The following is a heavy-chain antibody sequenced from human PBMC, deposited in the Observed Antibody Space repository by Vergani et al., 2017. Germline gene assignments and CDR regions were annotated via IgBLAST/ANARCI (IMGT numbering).Heavy chain of an antibody. CDR2: ISSSSSYI. D-gene: IGHD2-8*01. CDR1: GFTFSSYS. V-gene: IGHV3-21*01. CDR3: ATKGRYCTNGVCYQLDY. J-gene: IGHJ4*02. Sequence: VQLVESGGGLVKPGGSLRLSCAASGFTFSSYSMNWVRQAPGKGLEWVSSISSSSSYIYYADSVKGRFTISRDNAKTSLYLQMNSLRAEDTAVYYCATKGRYCTNGVCYQLDYWGQGTLVTVSS.